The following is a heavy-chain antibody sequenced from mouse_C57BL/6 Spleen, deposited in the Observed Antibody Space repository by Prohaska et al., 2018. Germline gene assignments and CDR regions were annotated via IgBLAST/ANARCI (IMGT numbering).Heavy chain of an antibody. V-gene: IGHV2-9*01. J-gene: IGHJ4*01. CDR1: GFSLTSYG. CDR2: IWGGGST. CDR3: AKKGYYSSSYAMDY. Sequence: QNLPITCTISGFSLTSYGVDWVRQPPGKGLEWLGVIWGGGSTNYNSAFMSRLSISKDNSKSQVFLKMNSLQTDDTAMYYCAKKGYYSSSYAMDYWGQGTSVTVSS. D-gene: IGHD1-1*01.